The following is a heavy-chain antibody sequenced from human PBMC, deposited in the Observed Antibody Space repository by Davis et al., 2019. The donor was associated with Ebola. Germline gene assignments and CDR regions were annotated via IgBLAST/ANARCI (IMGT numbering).Heavy chain of an antibody. D-gene: IGHD3-10*02. CDR3: VRDYLFAFDS. Sequence: ESLKIPCVTSGFTFTSYSFNLIRQTPGKGLEWIAHINTRGDARVYADSVRGRFTISRDDAANSLSLQMDSLKHEDTAVYYCVRDYLFAFDSWGQGTPVTVSS. V-gene: IGHV3-48*02. J-gene: IGHJ4*02. CDR1: GFTFTSYS. CDR2: INTRGDAR.